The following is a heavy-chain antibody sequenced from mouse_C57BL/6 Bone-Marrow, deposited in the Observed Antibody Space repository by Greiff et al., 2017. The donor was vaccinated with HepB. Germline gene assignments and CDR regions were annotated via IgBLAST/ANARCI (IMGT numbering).Heavy chain of an antibody. D-gene: IGHD2-4*01. CDR1: GYTFTGYW. J-gene: IGHJ4*01. CDR3: ALYDYDGRRYAMDY. Sequence: QVQLQQSGAELMKPGASVKLSCKATGYTFTGYWIEWVKQRPGHGLEWIGEILPGSGSTNYSVKFKGKATFTADTSSNTAYMQLSSLTTEDSAIYDCALYDYDGRRYAMDYWGQGTSVTVSS. CDR2: ILPGSGST. V-gene: IGHV1-9*01.